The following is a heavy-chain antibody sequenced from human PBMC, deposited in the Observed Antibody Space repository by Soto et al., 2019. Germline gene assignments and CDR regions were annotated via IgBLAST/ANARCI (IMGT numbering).Heavy chain of an antibody. V-gene: IGHV3-23*01. Sequence: GGSLRLSCAASGFTFSSYAMSWVRQAPGKGLEWVSAISGSGGSTYYADSVKGRFTISRDNSKNTLYLQMNSLRAEDTAVYYCAKVGLMGITYYDILTGYDTPGPVDYWGQGTLVTVSS. D-gene: IGHD3-9*01. CDR1: GFTFSSYA. J-gene: IGHJ4*02. CDR3: AKVGLMGITYYDILTGYDTPGPVDY. CDR2: ISGSGGST.